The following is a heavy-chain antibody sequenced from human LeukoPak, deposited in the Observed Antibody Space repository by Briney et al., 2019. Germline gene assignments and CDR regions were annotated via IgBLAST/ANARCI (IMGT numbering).Heavy chain of an antibody. Sequence: GESLKISCKGSKYSFTNYWIGWVRQMPGKGLEWTGIIYPGDSDTRYSPSFQGQVTISADKSISTAYLQWSSLKASDTAIYYCARLSGYDLDPLDYWGQGTLVTVSS. CDR1: KYSFTNYW. D-gene: IGHD5-12*01. CDR3: ARLSGYDLDPLDY. V-gene: IGHV5-51*01. J-gene: IGHJ4*02. CDR2: IYPGDSDT.